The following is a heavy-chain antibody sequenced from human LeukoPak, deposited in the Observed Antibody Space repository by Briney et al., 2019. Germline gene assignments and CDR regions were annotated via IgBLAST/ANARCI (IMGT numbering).Heavy chain of an antibody. J-gene: IGHJ6*03. CDR2: ITSSRGDI. V-gene: IGHV3-21*01. D-gene: IGHD2-21*02. CDR1: GFDFSGYT. CDR3: TRVNGDFVDADYYYYMDV. Sequence: GGSLRLSCAASGFDFSGYTMTWVRQDPGRGLEWLSAITSSRGDIYYADSAKGRFTISRDNAKNSLYLQINSLRAEDTAVYYCTRVNGDFVDADYYYYMDVWGKGTTVTVSS.